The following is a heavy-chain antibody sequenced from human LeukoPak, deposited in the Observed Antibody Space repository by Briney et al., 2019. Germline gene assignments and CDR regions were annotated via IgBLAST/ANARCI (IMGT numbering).Heavy chain of an antibody. J-gene: IGHJ4*02. CDR2: IGDNGAKT. CDR3: AKEYTTSWFTSLN. CDR1: GFTFSTHS. Sequence: RGSLRVSCAASGFTFSTHSMSWVRQAPGKGLEWVSGIGDNGAKTYYADFVKGRFTISRDNSKKTLYLQMNSLRAEDTAVYYCAKEYTTSWFTSLNWGQGTLVTVSS. V-gene: IGHV3-23*01. D-gene: IGHD6-13*01.